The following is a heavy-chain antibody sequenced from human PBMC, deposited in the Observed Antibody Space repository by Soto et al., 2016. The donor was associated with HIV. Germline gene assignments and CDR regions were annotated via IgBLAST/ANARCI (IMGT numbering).Heavy chain of an antibody. D-gene: IGHD1-26*01. CDR3: ARGSYPRG. V-gene: IGHV3-7*01. CDR2: IKQDGSGK. CDR1: GFIFSNYW. J-gene: IGHJ4*02. Sequence: EVQLLESGGGLVQPGGSLRLSCAASGFIFSNYWMTWVRQAPEKGLEWVANIKQDGSGKYYVDSVKGRFTISRDNAKNSVYLQMNDLRVEDTAVYYCARGSYPRGWGQGNPGSPSPQ.